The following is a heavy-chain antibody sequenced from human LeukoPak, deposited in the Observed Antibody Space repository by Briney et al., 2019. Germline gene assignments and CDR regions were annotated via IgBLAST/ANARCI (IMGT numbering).Heavy chain of an antibody. CDR3: AKATGVVIMYFDY. CDR1: GFTFSSYA. Sequence: GGSLRLSCAASGFTFSSYAMSWVRQASGKGLEWVSAISGSGGSTYYADSVKGRFTISRDNSKNTLYLQMNSLRAEDTAVYYCAKATGVVIMYFDYWGQGTLVTVSS. CDR2: ISGSGGST. V-gene: IGHV3-23*01. J-gene: IGHJ4*02. D-gene: IGHD3-3*01.